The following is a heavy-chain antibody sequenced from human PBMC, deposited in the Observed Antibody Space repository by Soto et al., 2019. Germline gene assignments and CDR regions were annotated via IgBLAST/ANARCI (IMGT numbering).Heavy chain of an antibody. CDR1: GFTFSSYW. CDR3: ARDDKYYYDSSGYYSPHYFDY. D-gene: IGHD3-22*01. Sequence: VGSLRLSCAASGFTFSSYWMSWVRQAPGKGLEWVANIKQDGSEKYYVDSVKGRFTISRDNAKNSLYLQMNSLRAEDTAVYYCARDDKYYYDSSGYYSPHYFDYWGQGTLVTVS. V-gene: IGHV3-7*03. CDR2: IKQDGSEK. J-gene: IGHJ4*02.